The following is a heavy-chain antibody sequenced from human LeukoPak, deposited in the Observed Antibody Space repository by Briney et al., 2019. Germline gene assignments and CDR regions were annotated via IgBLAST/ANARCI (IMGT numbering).Heavy chain of an antibody. D-gene: IGHD1-14*01. Sequence: ASVKVSCKTSGYPFSTGEINWVRQAAGQGLEWLGWVHPDSGNTDYAQKFRGRVTMSRDTSTSTAYMELSGLRLDDTAVYFCARGPRNDPWGQGTLVTVSS. CDR2: VHPDSGNT. J-gene: IGHJ5*02. V-gene: IGHV1-8*01. CDR1: GYPFSTGE. CDR3: ARGPRNDP.